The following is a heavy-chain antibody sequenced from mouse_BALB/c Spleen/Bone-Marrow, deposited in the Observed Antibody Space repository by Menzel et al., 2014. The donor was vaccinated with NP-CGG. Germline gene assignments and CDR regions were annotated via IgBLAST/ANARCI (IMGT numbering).Heavy chain of an antibody. Sequence: LVESGPEVVRPGVSVKISCKGSGYTFTDYAMHWVKQSHAKSLEWIGVXRTYNGNTNYNKKFKGKATMTVDKSSTTAYMEPDRXTXXXYXIYYCARXXXXXXXXXDYWXQGTSVTVSS. J-gene: IGHJ4*01. CDR1: GYTFTDYA. CDR2: XRTYNGNT. V-gene: IGHV1-67*01. CDR3: ARXXXXXXXXXDY.